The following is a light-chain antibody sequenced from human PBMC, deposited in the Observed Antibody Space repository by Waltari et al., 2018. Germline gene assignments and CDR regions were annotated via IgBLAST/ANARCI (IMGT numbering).Light chain of an antibody. CDR3: QKYESLPAT. CDR1: KSVGRY. CDR2: HAS. Sequence: EIVLTQSPGTLSLSPGERATLSCRASKSVGRYLVWYQQKPGQAPRLLIYHASIRATGIPDRFSGSGSGTDFSLTISRLGPEDFAVYYCQKYESLPATFGQGTKVEI. V-gene: IGKV3-20*01. J-gene: IGKJ1*01.